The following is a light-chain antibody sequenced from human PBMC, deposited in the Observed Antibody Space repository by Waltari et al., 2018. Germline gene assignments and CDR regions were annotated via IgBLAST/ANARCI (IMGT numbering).Light chain of an antibody. V-gene: IGLV3-27*01. CDR2: KDS. CDR1: LLSTKY. CDR3: YSATDNNLRV. J-gene: IGLJ3*02. Sequence: SYELTQPSSVSVSPGQTARITCSGDLLSTKYARWFQQRPGQAPVLVILKDSERPSGIPERFSGSSSGTTVILTISGAQVEDEADYYCYSATDNNLRVFGGGTKLTVL.